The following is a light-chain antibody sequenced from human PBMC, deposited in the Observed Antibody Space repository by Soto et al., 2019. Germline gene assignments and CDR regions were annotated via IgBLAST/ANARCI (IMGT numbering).Light chain of an antibody. CDR1: SSDVGGYGY. Sequence: QSALTQPRSVSGSPGQSVTISCTGTSSDVGGYGYVSWFQQHPGKAPKLMIYDVTTRPSGIPDRFSGSKSASTASLTISGLQAEEEAYYYCFSYAGDYTFVFGSGTKLTVL. V-gene: IGLV2-11*01. CDR2: DVT. J-gene: IGLJ2*01. CDR3: FSYAGDYTFV.